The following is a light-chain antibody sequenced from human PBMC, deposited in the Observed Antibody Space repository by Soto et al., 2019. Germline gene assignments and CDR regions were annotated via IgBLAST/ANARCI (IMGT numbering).Light chain of an antibody. CDR1: SGHSSYI. CDR2: FESSGSY. Sequence: QLVLTQSSSASASLGSSVNLTCTVSSGHSSYIIAWHQQQPGKAPRYLMKFESSGSYNKGSGVPDRFSGSSSGAERYLTISNLQFEDEADYYCETWDSNTRVFGGGTKLTVL. V-gene: IGLV4-60*02. J-gene: IGLJ2*01. CDR3: ETWDSNTRV.